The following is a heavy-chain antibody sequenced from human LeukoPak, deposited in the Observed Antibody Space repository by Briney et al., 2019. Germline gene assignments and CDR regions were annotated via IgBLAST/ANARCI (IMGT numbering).Heavy chain of an antibody. CDR2: INLKSGGT. CDR1: GYTFTGYY. D-gene: IGHD2-2*01. Sequence: ASVSVSCKASGYTFTGYYMHWVRQAPGQGLEWMGWINLKSGGTSYAQKFQGRVTMTRDTSISTAYMELMRLRSDNTAVYYCARGGRHIVVVPAAIYYWGQGTLVTVSP. CDR3: ARGGRHIVVVPAAIYY. J-gene: IGHJ4*02. V-gene: IGHV1-2*02.